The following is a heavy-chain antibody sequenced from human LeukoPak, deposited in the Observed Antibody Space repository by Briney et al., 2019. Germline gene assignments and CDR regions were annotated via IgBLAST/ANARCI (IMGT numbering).Heavy chain of an antibody. CDR2: INHSGST. J-gene: IGHJ6*02. Sequence: SETLSLTCAVYGGSFSGYYWSWIRQAPGKGLEWTREINHSGSTNYNPSLKSRVTISVDTSKNQFSLKLSSVTAADTAVYYCARIGVVVPAAIPYYYYGMDVWGQGTTVTVSS. CDR3: ARIGVVVPAAIPYYYYGMDV. D-gene: IGHD2-2*01. V-gene: IGHV4-34*01. CDR1: GGSFSGYY.